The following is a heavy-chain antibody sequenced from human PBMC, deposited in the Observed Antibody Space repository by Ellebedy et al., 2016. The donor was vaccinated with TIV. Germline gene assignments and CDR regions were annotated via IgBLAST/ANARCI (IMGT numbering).Heavy chain of an antibody. CDR2: VHHSGGT. Sequence: SETLSLXXAVYGASFSSYFWTWIRQTPEQGLQWIGEVHHSGGTKYNPSLKSRVSLSMDASKNQFSLKLTSVTAADTAVYFCARGSNWYSYYMGSGSYALDSWGQGTLVTVSA. CDR1: GASFSSYF. J-gene: IGHJ4*02. V-gene: IGHV4-34*01. D-gene: IGHD3-10*01. CDR3: ARGSNWYSYYMGSGSYALDS.